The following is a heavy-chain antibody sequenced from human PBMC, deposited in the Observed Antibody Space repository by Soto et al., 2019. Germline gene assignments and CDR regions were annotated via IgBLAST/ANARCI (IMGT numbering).Heavy chain of an antibody. J-gene: IGHJ3*02. CDR3: ARAPYDSSGYYARPGAFDI. CDR2: ISSSSSYI. V-gene: IGHV3-21*01. D-gene: IGHD3-22*01. CDR1: GFTFSSYS. Sequence: EVQLVESGGGLVKPGGSLRLSCAASGFTFSSYSMNWVRQAPGKGLEWVSSISSSSSYIYYADSVKGRFTISSDNAKNSLYLQMNSLRAEDTAVYYCARAPYDSSGYYARPGAFDIWGQGTMVTVSS.